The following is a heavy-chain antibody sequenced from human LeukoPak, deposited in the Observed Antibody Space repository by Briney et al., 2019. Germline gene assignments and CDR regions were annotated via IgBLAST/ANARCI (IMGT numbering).Heavy chain of an antibody. J-gene: IGHJ4*02. Sequence: PSETLSLTCTVSGGSISSYYWSWIRQPAGKGLEWIGRIYTSGSTNYNPSLKSRVTMSVDTSKNQFSLKLSSVTAADTAVYYCARGPASGWYRVFDYWGQGTLVTVSS. CDR3: ARGPASGWYRVFDY. CDR1: GGSISSYY. D-gene: IGHD6-19*01. CDR2: IYTSGST. V-gene: IGHV4-4*07.